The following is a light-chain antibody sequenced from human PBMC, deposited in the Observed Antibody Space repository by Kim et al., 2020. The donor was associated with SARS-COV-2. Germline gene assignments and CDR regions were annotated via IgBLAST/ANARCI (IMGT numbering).Light chain of an antibody. CDR3: MQGTHWPPWT. V-gene: IGKV2-30*02. CDR1: QSLVHSDGNIY. J-gene: IGKJ1*01. Sequence: DVVMTQSPLSLPVTLGQPASISCRSSQSLVHSDGNIYLSWFQQRPGQSPRRLINRVSKRDSGVPDRFSGSGSGTDFTLKISRVEAEDVGVYYCMQGTHWPPWTFGQGTKVDIK. CDR2: RVS.